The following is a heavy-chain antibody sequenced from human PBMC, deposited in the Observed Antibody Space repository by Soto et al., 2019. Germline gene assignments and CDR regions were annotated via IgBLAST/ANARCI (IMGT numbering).Heavy chain of an antibody. J-gene: IGHJ4*02. CDR3: TTPKGSWGVAFDY. V-gene: IGHV3-15*04. CDR1: GFTFGNAW. D-gene: IGHD3-16*01. CDR2: IESKTDGGTT. Sequence: PGGSLRLSCAASGFTFGNAWMSWVRQTPGKGLEWVGRIESKTDGGTTDYAAPVKGRFTISRDDSKNTMYLQMNSLKTEDTAVYYCTTPKGSWGVAFDYWGQGTLVTVSS.